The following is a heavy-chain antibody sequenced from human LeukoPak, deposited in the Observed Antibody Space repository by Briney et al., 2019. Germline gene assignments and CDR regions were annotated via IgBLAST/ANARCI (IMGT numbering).Heavy chain of an antibody. Sequence: PGGSLRLSCAASGFTFSSYSMNWVRQAPGKGLEWVSSISSSSSYIYYADSVKGRFTISRDNAKNSLYLQMNSLRVEDTALYYCAKDLGRYHVGLDYWGQGTLVTVSS. J-gene: IGHJ4*02. D-gene: IGHD3-16*02. CDR1: GFTFSSYS. CDR2: ISSSSSYI. V-gene: IGHV3-21*04. CDR3: AKDLGRYHVGLDY.